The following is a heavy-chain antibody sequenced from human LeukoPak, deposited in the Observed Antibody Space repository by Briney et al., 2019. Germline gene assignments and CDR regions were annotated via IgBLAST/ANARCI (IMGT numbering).Heavy chain of an antibody. D-gene: IGHD3-16*01. CDR2: ISWNSGSI. J-gene: IGHJ3*02. CDR3: AKDMSRLGELFGGAFDI. V-gene: IGHV3-9*03. CDR1: GFTFDDYA. Sequence: PGGSLRLSCAASGFTFDDYAVHWVRQAPGKGLEWVSGISWNSGSIGYADSVKGRFTISRDNAKNSLYLQMNSLRAEDMALYYCAKDMSRLGELFGGAFDIWGQGTMVTVSS.